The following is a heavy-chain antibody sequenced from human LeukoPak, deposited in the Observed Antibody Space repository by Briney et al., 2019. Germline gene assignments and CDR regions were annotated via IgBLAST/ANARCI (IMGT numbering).Heavy chain of an antibody. CDR3: ATVGEEHGDLYYFDK. Sequence: GGSLRLSCASSEFPFRKYAMHWVRQAPGKGLEWVAFIRFDGSNKNYADSVKGRFTISRDNSKKTLFLQMNSLRREDTAVYYCATVGEEHGDLYYFDKWGQGTLVIVST. V-gene: IGHV3-30*02. CDR1: EFPFRKYA. D-gene: IGHD4-17*01. J-gene: IGHJ4*02. CDR2: IRFDGSNK.